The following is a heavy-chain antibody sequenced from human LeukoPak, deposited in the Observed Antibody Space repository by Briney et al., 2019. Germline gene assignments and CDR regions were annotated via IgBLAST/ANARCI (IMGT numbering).Heavy chain of an antibody. J-gene: IGHJ4*02. CDR1: GYTFTYYG. Sequence: AAVKVSCKASGYTFTYYGVSWVRQAPGQGLEWMGWISGYNGYTNYAQKFQFRVTMTTDTSTSTAYMELRSLTSDDTAVYYCARVSRLRRHIVVVPAAMQDSDYDSSGQPLAYWGQGTLVTVSS. D-gene: IGHD2-2*01. CDR3: ARVSRLRRHIVVVPAAMQDSDYDSSGQPLAY. CDR2: ISGYNGYT. V-gene: IGHV1-18*01.